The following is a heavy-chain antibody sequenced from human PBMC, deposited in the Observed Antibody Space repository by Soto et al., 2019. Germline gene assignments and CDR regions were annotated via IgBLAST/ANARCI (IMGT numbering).Heavy chain of an antibody. CDR1: GYSFTSYW. CDR2: IYPGDSDT. V-gene: IGHV5-51*01. CDR3: ARYKGDCISTSCYPYYFDY. Sequence: GESLKISCKGSGYSFTSYWIGWVRQMPGKGLEWMGIIYPGDSDTRYSPSFQGQVTISADKSISTAYLQWSSLKASDTAMYYCARYKGDCISTSCYPYYFDYWGQGTLVTVSS. D-gene: IGHD2-2*01. J-gene: IGHJ4*02.